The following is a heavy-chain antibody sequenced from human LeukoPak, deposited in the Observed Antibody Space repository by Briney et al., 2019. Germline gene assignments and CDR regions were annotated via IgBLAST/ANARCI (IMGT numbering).Heavy chain of an antibody. V-gene: IGHV3-21*01. CDR3: ARAAYYYDSSGLYDY. CDR2: ISSSSSYI. J-gene: IGHJ4*02. CDR1: GFTFSSYA. Sequence: GGSLRLSCAASGFTFSSYAMSWVRQAPGKGLEWVSSISSSSSYIYYADSVKGRFTISRDNAKNSLYLQMNSLRAEDTAVYYCARAAYYYDSSGLYDYWGQGTLVTVSS. D-gene: IGHD3-22*01.